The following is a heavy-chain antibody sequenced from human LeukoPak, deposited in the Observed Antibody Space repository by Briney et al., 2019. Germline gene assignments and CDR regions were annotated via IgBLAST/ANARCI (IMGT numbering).Heavy chain of an antibody. J-gene: IGHJ6*03. CDR3: AREGITFGGVGPKSRAPYYYMDV. CDR1: GGTFSSYA. CDR2: IIPIFGTA. Sequence: SVKVSCKASGGTFSSYAISWVRQAPGQGLEWMGGIIPIFGTANYAQKFQGRVTITADESTSTAYTELSSLRSEDTAVYYCAREGITFGGVGPKSRAPYYYMDVWGKGTTVTISS. V-gene: IGHV1-69*13. D-gene: IGHD3-16*01.